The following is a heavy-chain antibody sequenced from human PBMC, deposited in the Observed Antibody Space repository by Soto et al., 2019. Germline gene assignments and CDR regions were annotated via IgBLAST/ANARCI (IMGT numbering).Heavy chain of an antibody. CDR3: ARVGTVVVIYYGMDV. D-gene: IGHD3-22*01. CDR1: GFTFSSYS. V-gene: IGHV3-48*02. CDR2: ISSSSSTI. J-gene: IGHJ6*02. Sequence: GGSLRLSCAASGFTFSSYSMNWVRQAPGKGLEWVSYISSSSSTIYYADSVKGRFTISRDNAKNSLYLQMNSLRDEDTSVYYCARVGTVVVIYYGMDVWGQGTTVTVSS.